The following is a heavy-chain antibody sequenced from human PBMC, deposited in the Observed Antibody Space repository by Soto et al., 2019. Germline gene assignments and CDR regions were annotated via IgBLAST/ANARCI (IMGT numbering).Heavy chain of an antibody. Sequence: GASVKVSCKASGGAFSSDTISWVRQAPGQGLEWMGRIIPILGIANYAQKFQGRVTITADKSTSTAYMELSSLRSEDTAVYYCARDGSVTAAPYYYYGMDVWGQGTTVTVSS. V-gene: IGHV1-69*04. CDR1: GGAFSSDT. CDR2: IIPILGIA. CDR3: ARDGSVTAAPYYYYGMDV. J-gene: IGHJ6*02. D-gene: IGHD2-21*02.